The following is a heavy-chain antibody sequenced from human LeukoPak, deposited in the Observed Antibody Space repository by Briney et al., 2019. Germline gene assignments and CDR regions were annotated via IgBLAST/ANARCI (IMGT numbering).Heavy chain of an antibody. J-gene: IGHJ4*02. CDR2: IISSSSYI. CDR3: AREKEVMREHKINTLDY. D-gene: IGHD1-26*01. CDR1: GFTFSGYS. V-gene: IGHV3-21*01. Sequence: NPGGSLRLSCAASGFTFSGYSMNWVRQAPGKGLEWVSSIISSSSYIYYADSVKGRFTISRDNAKNSLYLQMNSLRAEDTAVYFCAREKEVMREHKINTLDYWGQGTLVTVSS.